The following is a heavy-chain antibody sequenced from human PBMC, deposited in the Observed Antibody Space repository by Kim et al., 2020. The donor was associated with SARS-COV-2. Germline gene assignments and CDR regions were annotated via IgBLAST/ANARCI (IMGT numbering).Heavy chain of an antibody. CDR3: AIAYGSGSATYGMDV. D-gene: IGHD3-10*01. Sequence: GGSLRLSCAASGFTFSSYAMHWVRQAPGKGLEWVAVISYDGSNKYYADSVKGRFTISRDNSKNTLYLQMNSLRAEDTAVYYCAIAYGSGSATYGMDVWG. CDR2: ISYDGSNK. V-gene: IGHV3-30*04. CDR1: GFTFSSYA. J-gene: IGHJ6*02.